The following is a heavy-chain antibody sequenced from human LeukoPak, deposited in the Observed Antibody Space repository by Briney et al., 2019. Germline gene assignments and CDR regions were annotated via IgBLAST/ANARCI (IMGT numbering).Heavy chain of an antibody. CDR3: ARALYYYDSSGSDAFDI. CDR1: GGSISSGGYS. Sequence: SETLSLTCAVSGGSISSGGYSWSWIRQPPGKGLEWIGYIYHSGSTYYNPSLKSRVTISVDRSKNQFSLKLSSVTAADTAVYYCARALYYYDSSGSDAFDIWGQGTMVTVSS. V-gene: IGHV4-30-2*01. J-gene: IGHJ3*02. D-gene: IGHD3-22*01. CDR2: IYHSGST.